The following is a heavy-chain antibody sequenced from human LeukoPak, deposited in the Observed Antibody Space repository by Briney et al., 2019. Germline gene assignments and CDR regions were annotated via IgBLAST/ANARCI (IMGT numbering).Heavy chain of an antibody. CDR1: GFTFSSSW. Sequence: GGSLRLSCAASGFTFSSSWMTWVRQAPGKGLGWVAGINYDGGEIHYVASAKSRFTISRDNDKNSLYLQMNSLTAEDTAVHYCVRAHHPGGWFDPWGQGTLVTVSS. D-gene: IGHD3-10*01. CDR2: INYDGGEI. J-gene: IGHJ5*02. V-gene: IGHV3-7*04. CDR3: VRAHHPGGWFDP.